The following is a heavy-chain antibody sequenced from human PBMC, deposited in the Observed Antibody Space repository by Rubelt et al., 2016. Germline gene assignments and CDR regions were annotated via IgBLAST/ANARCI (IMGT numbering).Heavy chain of an antibody. CDR3: AEHQGTSDAFDI. D-gene: IGHD1-7*01. CDR2: ISAYNGNT. Sequence: VRQAPGQGLEWMGWISAYNGNTNYAQKLQGRVTMTTDTSTSTAYMELRSLRSDDTAVYYCAEHQGTSDAFDIWGQGTMVTVSS. V-gene: IGHV1-18*01. J-gene: IGHJ3*02.